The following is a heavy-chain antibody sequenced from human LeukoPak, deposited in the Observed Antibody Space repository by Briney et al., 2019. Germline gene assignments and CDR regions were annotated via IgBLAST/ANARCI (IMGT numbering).Heavy chain of an antibody. J-gene: IGHJ4*02. D-gene: IGHD1-14*01. CDR3: AREVQGTGRDFDY. Sequence: GGSLRLSCAAYGFSFSDFYMGWIRQAPGLGLEWISYIGTRSNPIYYADSVKGRFTISRDDAKNSLYLQMNSLRDEDTAVYFCAREVQGTGRDFDYWGQGILVTVSS. CDR1: GFSFSDFY. V-gene: IGHV3-11*01. CDR2: IGTRSNPI.